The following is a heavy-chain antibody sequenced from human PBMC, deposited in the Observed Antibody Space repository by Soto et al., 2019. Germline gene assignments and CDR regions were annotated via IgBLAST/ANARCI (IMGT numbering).Heavy chain of an antibody. V-gene: IGHV1-69*01. CDR1: GGTFSSYA. Sequence: QVQLVQSGAAVKKPGSSVKVSCKASGGTFSSYAISWVRQAPGQGLEWMGGIIPNFGTANYAQKFQGRVTITADESTCTAYMELSSLRSEDTAVYYGASGAIAAADDYWFYPWGQGTLVTVSS. D-gene: IGHD6-13*01. CDR3: ASGAIAAADDYWFYP. J-gene: IGHJ5*02. CDR2: IIPNFGTA.